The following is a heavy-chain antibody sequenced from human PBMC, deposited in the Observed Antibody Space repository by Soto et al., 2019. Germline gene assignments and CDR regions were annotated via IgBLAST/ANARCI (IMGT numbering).Heavy chain of an antibody. D-gene: IGHD6-13*01. V-gene: IGHV3-23*01. CDR3: ASSRLLQGEFDY. CDR1: GFTFSSYA. CDR2: ISGSGGST. J-gene: IGHJ4*02. Sequence: EVQLLESGGGLVQPGGSLRLSCAASGFTFSSYAMSWVRQAPGKGLEWVSAISGSGGSTYYADSVKGRFTISRDNSKNTLYLQMNSMRAEDTAVYYCASSRLLQGEFDYWGQGTLVTVSS.